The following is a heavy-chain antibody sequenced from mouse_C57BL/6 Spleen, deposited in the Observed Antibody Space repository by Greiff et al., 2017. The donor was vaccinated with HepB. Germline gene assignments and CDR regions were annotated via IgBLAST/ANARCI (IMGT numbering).Heavy chain of an antibody. J-gene: IGHJ3*01. D-gene: IGHD1-1*01. CDR2: ISSGSSTI. CDR1: GFTFSDYG. CDR3: ARPDYYGSSSLAWFAY. Sequence: EVQLVESGGGLVKPGGSLKLSCAASGFTFSDYGMHWVRQAPEKGLEWVAYISSGSSTIYYADTVKGRFTISRDNAKNTLFLQMTSLRSEDTAMYYGARPDYYGSSSLAWFAYWGQGTLVTVSA. V-gene: IGHV5-17*01.